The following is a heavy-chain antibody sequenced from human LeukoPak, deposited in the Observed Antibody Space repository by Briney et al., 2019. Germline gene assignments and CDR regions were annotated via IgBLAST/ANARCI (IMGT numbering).Heavy chain of an antibody. CDR1: GFTFNNFA. CDR3: ARDLAAAGT. Sequence: GGSLRLSCAASGFTFNNFAMGWVRQAPGKGLEWVSVVGTGSDTYYADSVKGRFTISRDNSKNTLYLQMNSLRAEDTAVYYCARDLAAAGTWGQGTLVTVSS. V-gene: IGHV3-23*01. D-gene: IGHD6-13*01. J-gene: IGHJ4*02. CDR2: VGTGSDT.